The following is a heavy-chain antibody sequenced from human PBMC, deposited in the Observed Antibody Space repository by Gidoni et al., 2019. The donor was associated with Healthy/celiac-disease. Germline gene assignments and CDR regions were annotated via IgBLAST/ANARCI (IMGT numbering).Heavy chain of an antibody. Sequence: EVQLVESGGGLVQPGGSLRLYCAASGFTFSSYSMNWVRQAPGKGLEWVSYISSSSSTIYYADSVKGRFTISRDNAKNSLYLQMNSLRAEDTAVYYCARALLWFGEGYYGMDVWGQGTTVTVSS. CDR2: ISSSSSTI. CDR3: ARALLWFGEGYYGMDV. V-gene: IGHV3-48*04. CDR1: GFTFSSYS. J-gene: IGHJ6*02. D-gene: IGHD3-10*01.